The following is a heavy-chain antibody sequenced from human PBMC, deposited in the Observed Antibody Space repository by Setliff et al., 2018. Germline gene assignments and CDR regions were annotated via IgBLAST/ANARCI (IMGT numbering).Heavy chain of an antibody. J-gene: IGHJ4*02. CDR3: GRFACSGGSCYLSSSDY. CDR1: GFSFSKFA. V-gene: IGHV3-7*01. Sequence: PGGSLRLSCAASGFSFSKFAMSWVRQSPGRGLEWVANINQDGSGKYYVDSVKGRFTISRDNAKNSLSLQMNGLRAEDTSVYYCGRFACSGGSCYLSSSDYWGQGTLVTVSS. D-gene: IGHD2-15*01. CDR2: INQDGSGK.